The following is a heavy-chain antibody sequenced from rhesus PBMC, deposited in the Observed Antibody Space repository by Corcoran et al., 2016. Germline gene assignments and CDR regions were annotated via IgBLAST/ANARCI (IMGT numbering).Heavy chain of an antibody. CDR1: GGSISSSY. V-gene: IGHV4-169*02. CDR2: IYGSGSST. D-gene: IGHD1-44*02. CDR3: TREGGF. Sequence: QLQLQESGPGLVKPSETLSVTCAVSGGSISSSYWSWIRQAPGKGLEWIGYIYGSGSSTNYNPSFKSRVTLSVDTSKNQLSLKLSSVTTADTAVYYCTREGGFWGRGALVTVSS. J-gene: IGHJ1*01.